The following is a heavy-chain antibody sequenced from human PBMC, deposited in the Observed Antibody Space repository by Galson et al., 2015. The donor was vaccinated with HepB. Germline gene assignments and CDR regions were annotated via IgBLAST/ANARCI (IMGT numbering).Heavy chain of an antibody. CDR3: ARGGRIAVAGIDY. J-gene: IGHJ4*02. D-gene: IGHD6-19*01. CDR2: INVYNGNR. Sequence: SVKVSCKASGYTFTNYGITWVRQAPGQGLEWMGYINVYNGNRNYAQKVQGRVTMTTDTSTGTVYMELRSLRSDDTAVYYCARGGRIAVAGIDYWGQGTLVTVSS. V-gene: IGHV1-18*01. CDR1: GYTFTNYG.